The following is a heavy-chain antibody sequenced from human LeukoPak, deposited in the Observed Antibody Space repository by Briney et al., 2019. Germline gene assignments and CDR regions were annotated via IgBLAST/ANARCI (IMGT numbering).Heavy chain of an antibody. D-gene: IGHD6-13*01. J-gene: IGHJ5*02. CDR1: GGSISSYY. CDR2: IYYSGST. Sequence: SETLSLTCTVSGGSISSYYWSWIRQPPGKGLEWIGSIYYSGSTYYNPSLKSRVTISVDTSKNQFSLKLSSVTAADTAVYYCARHPVAAAGSNWFDPWGQGTLVTVSS. CDR3: ARHPVAAAGSNWFDP. V-gene: IGHV4-59*05.